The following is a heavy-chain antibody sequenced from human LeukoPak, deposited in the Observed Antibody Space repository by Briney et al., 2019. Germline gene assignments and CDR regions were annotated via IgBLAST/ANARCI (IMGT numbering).Heavy chain of an antibody. CDR1: GFSFSTYA. D-gene: IGHD3-10*02. CDR3: AELGITMIGGV. V-gene: IGHV3-23*01. J-gene: IGHJ6*04. Sequence: PGGSLRLSCAASGFSFSTYAMSWVRQAPGKGLEWVSAISGSASGVTTYYADSVKGRFTISRDNSKNTLYLQMNSLRAEDTAVYYCAELGITMIGGVWGKGTAVTISS. CDR2: ISGSASGVTT.